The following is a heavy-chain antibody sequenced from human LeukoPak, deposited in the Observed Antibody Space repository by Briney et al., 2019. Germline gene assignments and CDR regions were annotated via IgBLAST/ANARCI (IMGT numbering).Heavy chain of an antibody. Sequence: GGSLRLSCAASGFTFSSYGMHWVRQAPGKGLEWVAVISYDGSNKYYADSVKGRFTISRDNSKNTLYLQMNSLRAEDTAVYYCARGPGYYDSSGYYRFDYWGQGTLVTVSS. CDR2: ISYDGSNK. CDR3: ARGPGYYDSSGYYRFDY. V-gene: IGHV3-30*03. J-gene: IGHJ4*02. D-gene: IGHD3-22*01. CDR1: GFTFSSYG.